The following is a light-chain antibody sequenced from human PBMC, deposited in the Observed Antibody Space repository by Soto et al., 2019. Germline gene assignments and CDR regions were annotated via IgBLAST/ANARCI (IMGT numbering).Light chain of an antibody. Sequence: QSALTQPPSASGSPGQSVTISCTGTSSDVGRYNYVTWYQQHPGKAPKVIIYEVSKRPSGVPDRFSGSKSGNTASLTVSGLQPEDEASYHCSSYAGRGNLDVLFGGGTKLTVL. CDR3: SSYAGRGNLDVL. CDR1: SSDVGRYNY. CDR2: EVS. J-gene: IGLJ2*01. V-gene: IGLV2-8*01.